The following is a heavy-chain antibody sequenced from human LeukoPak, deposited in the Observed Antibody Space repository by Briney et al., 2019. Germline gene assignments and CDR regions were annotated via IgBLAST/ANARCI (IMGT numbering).Heavy chain of an antibody. J-gene: IGHJ6*03. D-gene: IGHD3-10*01. CDR2: IYPGDSDT. Sequence: GESLKISCKGSGYSFTFYWIGWVRQMPGKGLEWMGIIYPGDSDTRYSPSFQGQVTISADKSISTAYLQWSSLKASDTAMYYCARHRADYGSGSRRYYYYMDVWGKGTAVTVSS. CDR1: GYSFTFYW. V-gene: IGHV5-51*01. CDR3: ARHRADYGSGSRRYYYYMDV.